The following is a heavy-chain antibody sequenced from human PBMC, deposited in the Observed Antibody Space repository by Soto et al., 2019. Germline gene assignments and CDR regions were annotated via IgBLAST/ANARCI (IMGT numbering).Heavy chain of an antibody. D-gene: IGHD3-10*01. CDR1: GGTFSSYA. V-gene: IGHV1-69*01. Sequence: QVQLVQSGAEVKKPGSSVKVSCKASGGTFSSYAISWVRQAPGQGLEWMGGIIPIFGTANYAQKFQGRVTITADESTNTAYMELSSLRSEDTAVYYCARDGDPRYCSGSYNWFDPWGQGTLVTVSS. CDR3: ARDGDPRYCSGSYNWFDP. CDR2: IIPIFGTA. J-gene: IGHJ5*02.